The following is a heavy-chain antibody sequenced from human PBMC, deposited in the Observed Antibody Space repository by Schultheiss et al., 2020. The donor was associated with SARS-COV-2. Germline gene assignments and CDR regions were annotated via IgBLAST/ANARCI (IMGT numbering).Heavy chain of an antibody. V-gene: IGHV3-23*01. D-gene: IGHD3-22*01. Sequence: GGSLRLSCAASGFTFSSYAMSWVRQAPGKGLEWVSAISGSGGSTYYADSVKGRFTISRDNSKNTLYLQMNSLRAEDTAVYYCARDRYYYDSSGYQQGDYWGQGTLVTVSS. J-gene: IGHJ4*02. CDR3: ARDRYYYDSSGYQQGDY. CDR1: GFTFSSYA. CDR2: ISGSGGST.